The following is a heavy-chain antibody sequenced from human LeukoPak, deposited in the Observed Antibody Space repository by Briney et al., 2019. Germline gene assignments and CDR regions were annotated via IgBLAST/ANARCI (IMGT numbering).Heavy chain of an antibody. CDR3: AKSEGGRCLLPSDY. CDR2: ISSSGSTI. V-gene: IGHV3-11*01. Sequence: GGSLRLSCAASGFTFSDYYMSWIRQAPGKGLEWVSYISSSGSTIYYADSVKGRFTISRDNSKNTMFLQMNSLRAEDTAIYYCAKSEGGRCLLPSDYWGQGTLVTVSS. J-gene: IGHJ4*02. D-gene: IGHD2-15*01. CDR1: GFTFSDYY.